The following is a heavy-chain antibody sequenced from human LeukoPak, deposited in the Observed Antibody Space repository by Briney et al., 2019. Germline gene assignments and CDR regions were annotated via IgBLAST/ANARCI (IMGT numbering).Heavy chain of an antibody. V-gene: IGHV4-59*08. J-gene: IGHJ4*02. CDR3: ARHAPYYYDSSGLTH. Sequence: SEPLSLTCTVSGGSISSYYWSWIRQPPGKGLEWIGYIYYSGSTNYNPSLKSRVTISVDTSKNQFSLKLSSVTAADTAVYYCARHAPYYYDSSGLTHWGQGTLVTVSS. CDR1: GGSISSYY. D-gene: IGHD3-22*01. CDR2: IYYSGST.